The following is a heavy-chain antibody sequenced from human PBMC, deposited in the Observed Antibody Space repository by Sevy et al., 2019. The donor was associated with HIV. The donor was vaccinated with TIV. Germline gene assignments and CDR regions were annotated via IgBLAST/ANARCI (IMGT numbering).Heavy chain of an antibody. Sequence: SETLSLTCSASGGTISPYYWTWIRQPPGKALEWIGYVFYSGTTNYNPSLDSRFTITIDTSKNQFSLNLTSVTAADTAFYYCARETVGAGYYFDYWGQGTLVTVSS. D-gene: IGHD1-26*01. CDR2: VFYSGTT. J-gene: IGHJ4*02. CDR3: ARETVGAGYYFDY. V-gene: IGHV4-59*01. CDR1: GGTISPYY.